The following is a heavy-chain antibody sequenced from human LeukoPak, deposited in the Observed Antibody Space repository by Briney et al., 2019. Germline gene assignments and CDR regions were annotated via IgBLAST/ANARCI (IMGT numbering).Heavy chain of an antibody. CDR1: GFTFSSYA. CDR2: ISYDGSNK. J-gene: IGHJ6*02. CDR3: ARVSYCTNGVCYPDYYYGMDV. D-gene: IGHD2-8*01. V-gene: IGHV3-30-3*01. Sequence: GRSLRLSCAASGFTFSSYAMHWVRQAPGKGLEWVAVISYDGSNKYYADSVKGRFTISRDNSKNTLYLQMNSPRAEDTAVYYCARVSYCTNGVCYPDYYYGMDVWGQGTTVTVSS.